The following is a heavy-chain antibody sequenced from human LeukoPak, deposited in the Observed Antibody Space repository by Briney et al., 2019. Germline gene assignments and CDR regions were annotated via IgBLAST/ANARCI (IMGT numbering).Heavy chain of an antibody. J-gene: IGHJ3*02. CDR2: TYYRSKWNN. D-gene: IGHD3-10*01. CDR3: ARGKTYASDI. V-gene: IGHV6-1*01. CDR1: GDSVSSNIVA. Sequence: SQTLSLTCDISGDSVSSNIVAWNWIRQSPSRGLEYLGRTYYRSKWNNDYAVSVKSRITINPDASKNRFSLQLNSVTPEDTAVYYCARGKTYASDIWGPGTMVTVSS.